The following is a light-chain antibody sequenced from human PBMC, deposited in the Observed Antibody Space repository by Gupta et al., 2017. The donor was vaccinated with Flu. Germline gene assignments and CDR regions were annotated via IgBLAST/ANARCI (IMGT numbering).Light chain of an antibody. V-gene: IGKV1D-12*01. CDR2: AAS. CDR3: HQSNIYPPYI. Sequence: IQMTQSPSSVSASVGDRVTITCRASEGISTWLAWYQQKPGRAPNLLIYAASSWQSGVPSRFSGSGSGTDFTLTISSVQPEDYASYYCHQSNIYPPYIFGQGTKMEIK. CDR1: EGISTW. J-gene: IGKJ2*01.